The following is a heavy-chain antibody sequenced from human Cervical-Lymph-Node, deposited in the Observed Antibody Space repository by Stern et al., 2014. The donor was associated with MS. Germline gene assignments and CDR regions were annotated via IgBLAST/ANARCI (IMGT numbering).Heavy chain of an antibody. CDR1: GDSISNDNW. CDR3: ARDQGFQLMNY. J-gene: IGHJ4*02. V-gene: IGHV4-4*02. CDR2: VYHTGSA. D-gene: IGHD2-2*01. Sequence: QLQESGPGLVRPSGTLSLTCAVSGDSISNDNWWSWVRQPPGKGLEWIGEVYHTGSANYDPSLKSRVTISVDKSKNQFSLRLTSMTAADTAVYYCARDQGFQLMNYWGQGTLVIVSS.